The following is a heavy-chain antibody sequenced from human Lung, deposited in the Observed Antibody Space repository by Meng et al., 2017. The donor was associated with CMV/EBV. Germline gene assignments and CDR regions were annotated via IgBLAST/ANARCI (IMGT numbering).Heavy chain of an antibody. CDR3: ANRYSGFEDVWYFDY. V-gene: IGHV3-30*02. CDR2: IRYDGSNT. J-gene: IGHJ4*02. Sequence: GGSXRLXCAMSGFTLSSYGMHWVRQAPGKGLEWVAFIRYDGSNTYYADSVKGRFTISRDNSKNTLYLQMNSLRAEDTAVYYCANRYSGFEDVWYFDYWGQGKXVTVSS. D-gene: IGHD5-12*01. CDR1: GFTLSSYG.